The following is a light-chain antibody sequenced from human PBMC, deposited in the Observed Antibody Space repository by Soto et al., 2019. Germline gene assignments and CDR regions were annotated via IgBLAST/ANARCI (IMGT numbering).Light chain of an antibody. J-gene: IGKJ2*01. CDR2: DAS. Sequence: DIQMTQSPSTLSASVGDRVTITCRASQSISSWLAWYQQKPGKAPKLLIYDASSLESGVPSRFSGSGSGTEFTLTISSLQPDDFATYYCQQYNSYSSTFGQGTKLVIK. V-gene: IGKV1-5*01. CDR1: QSISSW. CDR3: QQYNSYSST.